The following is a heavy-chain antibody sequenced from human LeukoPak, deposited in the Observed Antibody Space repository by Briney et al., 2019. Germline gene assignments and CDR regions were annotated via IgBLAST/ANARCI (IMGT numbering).Heavy chain of an antibody. D-gene: IGHD2-2*01. CDR2: IYPSGSS. CDR3: ARSPPAPKQFDY. Sequence: PSETLSLTCTVSTVSFSSYYWSWIRQPPGKGLEWIGYIYPSGSSNSIPSLKSRVSLSVDTSKNQFSLKLSSVIAADTAIYYCARSPPAPKQFDYWGQGILVTVSS. CDR1: TVSFSSYY. J-gene: IGHJ4*02. V-gene: IGHV4-4*09.